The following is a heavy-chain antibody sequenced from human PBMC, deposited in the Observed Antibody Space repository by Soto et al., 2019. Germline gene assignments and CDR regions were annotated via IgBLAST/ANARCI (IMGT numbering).Heavy chain of an antibody. CDR3: ASDRGYCSGGSCYSGYYYGMDV. Sequence: QVQLQESGPGLVKPSQTLSLTCTVSGGSISSCGYYWSWSHQHPGKGLEWIGYIYSSGSTYYNPYLQSRVTTSVATSKNQFPLPLSSVAAAATAVYYSASDRGYCSGGSCYSGYYYGMDVWGQGTTVTVAS. J-gene: IGHJ6*02. V-gene: IGHV4-31*03. CDR1: GGSISSCGYY. CDR2: IYSSGST. D-gene: IGHD2-15*01.